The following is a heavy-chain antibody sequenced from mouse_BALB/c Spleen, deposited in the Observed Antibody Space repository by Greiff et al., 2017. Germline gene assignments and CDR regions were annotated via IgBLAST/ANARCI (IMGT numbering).Heavy chain of an antibody. V-gene: IGHV5-12-2*01. CDR1: GFTFSSYT. D-gene: IGHD2-1*01. J-gene: IGHJ2*01. Sequence: EVKLVESGGGLVQPGGSLKLSCAASGFTFSSYTMSWVRQTPEKRLEWVAYISNGGGSTYYPDTVKGRFTISRDNAKNTLYLQMSSLKSEDTAMYYCARHPYGNYFDYWGQGTTLTVSS. CDR2: ISNGGGST. CDR3: ARHPYGNYFDY.